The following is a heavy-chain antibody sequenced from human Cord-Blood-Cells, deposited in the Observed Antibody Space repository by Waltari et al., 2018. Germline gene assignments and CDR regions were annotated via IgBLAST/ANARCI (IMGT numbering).Heavy chain of an antibody. V-gene: IGHV4-59*01. J-gene: IGHJ3*02. CDR3: ASSVTGDAFDI. Sequence: QVQLQESGPGLVKPSETLSLTCTVSGGSTSSYYWSWIRQPPGKGLEWIGYIYYSGSTNYNPSLKSRVTISVDTSKNQFSLKLSSVTAADTAVYYCASSVTGDAFDIWGQGTMVTVSS. CDR2: IYYSGST. CDR1: GGSTSSYY. D-gene: IGHD7-27*01.